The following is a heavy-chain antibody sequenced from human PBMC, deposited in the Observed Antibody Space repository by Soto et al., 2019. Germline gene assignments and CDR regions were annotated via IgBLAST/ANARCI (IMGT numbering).Heavy chain of an antibody. CDR3: ATFMGELSFPPVYLQH. J-gene: IGHJ1*01. V-gene: IGHV1-24*01. CDR1: GYTLTELS. CDR2: FDPEDGET. Sequence: QVQLVQSGAEVKKPGASVKVSCKVSGYTLTELSMHWVRQAPGKGLEWMGGFDPEDGETIYAQKFQGRVTMTEDTSTDTAYMELSSLRSEDTAVYYCATFMGELSFPPVYLQHWGQGTLVTVSS. D-gene: IGHD3-16*02.